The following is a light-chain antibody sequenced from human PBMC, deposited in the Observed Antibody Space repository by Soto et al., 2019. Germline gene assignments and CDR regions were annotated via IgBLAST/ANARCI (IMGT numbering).Light chain of an antibody. V-gene: IGKV1-39*01. CDR2: AAS. J-gene: IGKJ2*01. Sequence: DIQMTQSPPSLSVSVGDRVTITCRASQSISSFSNWYQQTPGEAPKLLIYAASTLQSGVPSRFSGSGSGTDFTLTISSLQPEDFATYFCQQTYTIPHTFGQGTKVAIK. CDR3: QQTYTIPHT. CDR1: QSISSF.